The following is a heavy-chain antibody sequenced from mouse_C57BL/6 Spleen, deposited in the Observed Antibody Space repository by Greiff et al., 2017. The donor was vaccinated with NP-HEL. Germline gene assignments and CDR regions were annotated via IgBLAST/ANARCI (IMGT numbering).Heavy chain of an antibody. V-gene: IGHV1-7*01. Sequence: VQLQQSGAELAKPGASVKLSCKASGYTFTSYWMHWVKQRPGQGLEWIGYINPSSGYTKYNQKFKDKATLTADKSSSTAYMQLSSRPYEDSAVYYCARGGPYYSNYEVLAYWGQGTLVTVAA. CDR1: GYTFTSYW. J-gene: IGHJ3*01. D-gene: IGHD2-5*01. CDR2: INPSSGYT. CDR3: ARGGPYYSNYEVLAY.